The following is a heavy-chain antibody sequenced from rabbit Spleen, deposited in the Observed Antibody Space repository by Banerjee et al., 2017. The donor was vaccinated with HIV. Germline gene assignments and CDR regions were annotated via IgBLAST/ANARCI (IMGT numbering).Heavy chain of an antibody. J-gene: IGHJ4*01. CDR2: INTATGKA. CDR3: ARDLVDVIGWNFNL. Sequence: QEQLEESGGGLVKPEGSLTLTCKASGFSFSDRDVMCWVRQAPGKGLEWIACINTATGKAVYASWAKGRLIMSRTSSTTVTLQMTSLTAADTATYFCARDLVDVIGWNFNLWGPGTLVTVS. CDR1: GFSFSDRDV. V-gene: IGHV1S45*01. D-gene: IGHD1-1*01.